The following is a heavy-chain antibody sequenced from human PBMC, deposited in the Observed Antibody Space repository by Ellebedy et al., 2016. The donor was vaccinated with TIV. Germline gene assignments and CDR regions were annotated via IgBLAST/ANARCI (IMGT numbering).Heavy chain of an antibody. Sequence: GESLKISCTASGFTFGDYAMSWFRQAPGKGLEWVGFIRSKAYGGTTEYAASVKGRFTISRDDSKSIAYLQMNSLKTEDTAVYYCTRGLRVAGYYADYWGQGTLVTVSS. J-gene: IGHJ4*02. V-gene: IGHV3-49*03. CDR1: GFTFGDYA. CDR2: IRSKAYGGTT. CDR3: TRGLRVAGYYADY. D-gene: IGHD3-9*01.